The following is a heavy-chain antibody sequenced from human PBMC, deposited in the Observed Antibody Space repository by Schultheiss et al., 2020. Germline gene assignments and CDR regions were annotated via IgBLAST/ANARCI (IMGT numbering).Heavy chain of an antibody. CDR3: ARGGITMVRGVGSRRRPFDY. J-gene: IGHJ4*02. CDR2: ISSGGTVE. CDR1: GFSFSDYY. V-gene: IGHV3-11*04. Sequence: GESLKISCAASGFSFSDYYMGWVRHAPGKGLEWISYISSGGTVEYYADSVKGRFTISRDNSKNTLYLQMNSLRAEDTAVYYCARGGITMVRGVGSRRRPFDYWGQGTLVTVSS. D-gene: IGHD3-10*01.